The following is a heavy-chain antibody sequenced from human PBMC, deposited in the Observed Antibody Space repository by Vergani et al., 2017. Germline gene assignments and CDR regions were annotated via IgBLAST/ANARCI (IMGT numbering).Heavy chain of an antibody. Sequence: EVQLLESGGGLVQPGGSLRLSCAASGFTFSSYAMSWVRQAPGKGLEWVSAISGSGGSTYYADSVKGRFTISRDNSKNTLYLQMNSLRAEDTAVYYCAKVAGQYYDSSGYYATYDAFDIWGQGTMVTVSS. CDR1: GFTFSSYA. D-gene: IGHD3-22*01. CDR3: AKVAGQYYDSSGYYATYDAFDI. J-gene: IGHJ3*02. CDR2: ISGSGGST. V-gene: IGHV3-23*01.